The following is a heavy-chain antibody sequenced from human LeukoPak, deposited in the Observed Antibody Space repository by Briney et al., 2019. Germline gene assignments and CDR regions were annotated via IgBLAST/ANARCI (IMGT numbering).Heavy chain of an antibody. Sequence: GGSLRLSCAASGXTFSSYSMNWVRQAPGKGLEWVSSISSSSSYIYYADSVKGRFTISRDNAKNSLYLQMNSLRAEDTAVYYCARDWPTIAAAGTIPEYFQHWGQGTLVTVSS. D-gene: IGHD6-13*01. J-gene: IGHJ1*01. CDR1: GXTFSSYS. CDR3: ARDWPTIAAAGTIPEYFQH. V-gene: IGHV3-21*01. CDR2: ISSSSSYI.